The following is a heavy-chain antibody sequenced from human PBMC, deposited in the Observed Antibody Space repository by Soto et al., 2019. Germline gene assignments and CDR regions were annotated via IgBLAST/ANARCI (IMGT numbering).Heavy chain of an antibody. CDR3: GKVGGGVPCNDY. D-gene: IGHD3-16*01. V-gene: IGHV3-23*01. Sequence: DVQLLESGGGLVQPGGSLRLSCAASGFTFNTHAMGWVRQAPGKGLEWVSGISSAGGDTYYADSVKGRFTISRDNSKNTVYRKMNGRRVEDTAVYYWGKVGGGVPCNDYGGRGTLVTV. J-gene: IGHJ4*02. CDR1: GFTFNTHA. CDR2: ISSAGGDT.